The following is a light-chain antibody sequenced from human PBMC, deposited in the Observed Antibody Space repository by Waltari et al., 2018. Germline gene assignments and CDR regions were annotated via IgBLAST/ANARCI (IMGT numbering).Light chain of an antibody. J-gene: IGLJ3*02. CDR2: DVT. Sequence: QSALTQPRSVSGSPGQSVTISCPRTSSDVGVYDFISWYQPHPGKAPKLMLYDVTKRPSGVPDRFSGSKSGNTASLTISGLQAEDEADYYCCSYAGTYFWVFGGGTKLTVL. CDR3: CSYAGTYFWV. CDR1: SSDVGVYDF. V-gene: IGLV2-11*01.